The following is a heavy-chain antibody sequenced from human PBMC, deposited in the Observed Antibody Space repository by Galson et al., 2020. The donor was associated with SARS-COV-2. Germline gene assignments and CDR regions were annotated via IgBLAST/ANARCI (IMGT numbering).Heavy chain of an antibody. CDR1: GGTFSSYY. D-gene: IGHD1-1*01. CDR2: IYYSGST. J-gene: IGHJ6*03. Sequence: SETLSLTCTASGGTFSSYYWSWIRQPPGKGLEWVGYIYYSGSTNYNPSLKSRVTISVDTSKNQFSLKLSSVTAADTAVYYCARGGWNDAGYYSYDMDVWGKGTTVTISS. CDR3: ARGGWNDAGYYSYDMDV. V-gene: IGHV4-59*01.